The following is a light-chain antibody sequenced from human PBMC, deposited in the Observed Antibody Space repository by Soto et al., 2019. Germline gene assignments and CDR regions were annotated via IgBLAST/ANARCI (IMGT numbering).Light chain of an antibody. CDR2: KAS. J-gene: IGKJ1*01. Sequence: IQLTQSPSTLSASVGDRGSITCRASQGISRWLAWYQHKPGKDPNLLIYKASVLESGVPSRFSGSGSGTEFTLTITSLEPDDFATYYCQQYDSYPRTFGQGTKVEI. CDR3: QQYDSYPRT. V-gene: IGKV1-5*03. CDR1: QGISRW.